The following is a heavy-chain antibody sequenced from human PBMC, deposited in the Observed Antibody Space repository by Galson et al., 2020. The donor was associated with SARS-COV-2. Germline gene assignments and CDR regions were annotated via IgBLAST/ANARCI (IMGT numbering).Heavy chain of an antibody. CDR3: ARGRRYIDEIDY. V-gene: IGHV4-39*07. J-gene: IGHJ4*02. CDR1: GGSISSDNYY. D-gene: IGHD5-12*01. CDR2: ITYSGST. Sequence: SETLSLTCTVSGGSISSDNYYWGCIRQPPGTGLERIAIITYSGSTYYNPSLKSRVTISVDTSNNQFSLNLSSVTAAATAVYYCARGRRYIDEIDYWGQGTLVTVSS.